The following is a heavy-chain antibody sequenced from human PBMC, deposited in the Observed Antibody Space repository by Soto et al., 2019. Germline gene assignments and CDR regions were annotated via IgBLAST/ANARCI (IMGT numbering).Heavy chain of an antibody. CDR1: GASISSYY. CDR2: IYYNGST. Sequence: SETLSLTCTVSGASISSYYGNWIRQPPGKGLEWIGYIYYNGSTNYNPSLKRRLTMSVDTSKNHFSLNLSSVTAADTAVYYCAREPYSSSSVRPFDIWGQRTMVTVSS. V-gene: IGHV4-59*01. D-gene: IGHD6-6*01. J-gene: IGHJ3*02. CDR3: AREPYSSSSVRPFDI.